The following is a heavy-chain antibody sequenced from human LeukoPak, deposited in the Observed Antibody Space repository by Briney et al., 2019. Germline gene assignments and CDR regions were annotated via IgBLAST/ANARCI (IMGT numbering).Heavy chain of an antibody. V-gene: IGHV1-2*06. D-gene: IGHD6-13*01. J-gene: IGHJ5*02. Sequence: ASVKVSCKASGYSFTGYYMHWVRQAPGQGLEWMGRINPNSGGANYAQKFQGRVTMTRDTSISTAYMKLSSLRSDDTAVYYCATTSSTWYNWFDPWGQGTLVTVSS. CDR1: GYSFTGYY. CDR3: ATTSSTWYNWFDP. CDR2: INPNSGGA.